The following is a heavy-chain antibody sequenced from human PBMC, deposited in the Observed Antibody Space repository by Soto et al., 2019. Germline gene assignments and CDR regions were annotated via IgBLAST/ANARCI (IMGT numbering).Heavy chain of an antibody. Sequence: EVQLEASGGALVQPGRALRLSCAASGFTFDDYAMYWVRQVLGKGLEWVSSISWNSGNIGYADSVKGRFTTSRDNAENSLYLQMNSLRPEDTALYYCVRSKGGYSYGTPFDYWGQGTLVTVSS. V-gene: IGHV3-9*01. CDR3: VRSKGGYSYGTPFDY. D-gene: IGHD5-18*01. CDR2: ISWNSGNI. J-gene: IGHJ4*02. CDR1: GFTFDDYA.